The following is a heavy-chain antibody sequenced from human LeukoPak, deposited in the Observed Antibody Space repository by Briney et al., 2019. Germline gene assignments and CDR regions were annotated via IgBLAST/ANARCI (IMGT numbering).Heavy chain of an antibody. J-gene: IGHJ4*02. Sequence: SQTLSLTCAISGDSVSSNSAAWNWIRQSPSRGLEWLGRTYYRSKWYNDYAVSVKSRITINPDTSKNQFSLQLNSVTPEDTAVYYCASEGARGSGSYYIFDYWGQGTLVTVSS. CDR2: TYYRSKWYN. CDR3: ASEGARGSGSYYIFDY. D-gene: IGHD3-10*01. V-gene: IGHV6-1*01. CDR1: GDSVSSNSAA.